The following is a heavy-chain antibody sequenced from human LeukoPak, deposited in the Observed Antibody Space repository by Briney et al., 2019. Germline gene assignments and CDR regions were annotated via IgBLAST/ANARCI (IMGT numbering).Heavy chain of an antibody. CDR2: IYYSGST. CDR1: GGSISSGDYY. V-gene: IGHV4-30-4*01. J-gene: IGHJ1*01. Sequence: SQTLSLTCTVSGGSISSGDYYWSWIRQPPGKGLEWLGYIYYSGSTYYNPSLKGRVTISVDTSKNQFSLKLSSVTAADTAVYYCARAGGGYCSSTSCYAYRHWGQGTLVTVSS. D-gene: IGHD2-2*03. CDR3: ARAGGGYCSSTSCYAYRH.